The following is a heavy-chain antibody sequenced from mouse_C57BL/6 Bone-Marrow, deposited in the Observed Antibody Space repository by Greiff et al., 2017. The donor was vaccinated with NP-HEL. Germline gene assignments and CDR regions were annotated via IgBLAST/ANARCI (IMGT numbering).Heavy chain of an antibody. D-gene: IGHD1-1*01. Sequence: EVQLQQSGPVLVKPGASVKMSCKASGYTFTDYYMNWVKQSHGQSLEWIGVINPYNGGTSYNQKFKGKATLTVDKSSSTAYMELNSLTSEDSAVYSCARPPTVVAKDYWGQGTTLTVSS. V-gene: IGHV1-19*01. CDR3: ARPPTVVAKDY. J-gene: IGHJ2*01. CDR2: INPYNGGT. CDR1: GYTFTDYY.